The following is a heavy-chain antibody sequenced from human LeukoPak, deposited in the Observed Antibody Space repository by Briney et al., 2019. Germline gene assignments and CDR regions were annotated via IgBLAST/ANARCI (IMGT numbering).Heavy chain of an antibody. D-gene: IGHD3-10*01. J-gene: IGHJ1*01. V-gene: IGHV1-69*05. CDR3: ARGPRDGSGSSYFQH. CDR2: IIPIFGTA. Sequence: SVKVSCKASGGTFSSYAISWVRQAPGQGLEWMGGIIPIFGTANYAQKFQGRVTITTDESTSTAYMELSSLRSEDTAVYYCARGPRDGSGSSYFQHWGQGTLVTVSS. CDR1: GGTFSSYA.